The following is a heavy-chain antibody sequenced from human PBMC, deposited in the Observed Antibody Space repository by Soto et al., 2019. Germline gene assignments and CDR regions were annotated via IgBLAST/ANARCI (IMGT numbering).Heavy chain of an antibody. V-gene: IGHV4-39*01. D-gene: IGHD2-2*01. CDR2: IYYSGST. J-gene: IGHJ6*02. CDR3: ARQPPARPKRDYGMDV. Sequence: SETLSLTCTVSGGSISSSRYYWGWIRQPPRKGLEWIGGIYYSGSTYYNPSLKSRVTISVDTSKNQFSLKLSSVTAADTAVYYCARQPPARPKRDYGMDVWGQGTTVTVSS. CDR1: GGSISSSRYY.